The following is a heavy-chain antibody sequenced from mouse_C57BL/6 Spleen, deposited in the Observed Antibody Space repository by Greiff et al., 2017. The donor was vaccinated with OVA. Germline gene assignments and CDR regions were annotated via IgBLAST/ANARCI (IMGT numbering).Heavy chain of an antibody. CDR1: GYTFTSYW. D-gene: IGHD2-2*01. J-gene: IGHJ1*03. CDR2: IYPSDSET. CDR3: ANLWLRRGYFDV. V-gene: IGHV1-61*01. Sequence: QVQLQQPGAELVRPGSSVKLSCKASGYTFTSYWMDWVKQRPGQGLAWIGNIYPSDSETHYNQKFKDKATLTVAKSSSPAYMQLSRLTSEDSAVYYCANLWLRRGYFDVWGTGTTVTVSS.